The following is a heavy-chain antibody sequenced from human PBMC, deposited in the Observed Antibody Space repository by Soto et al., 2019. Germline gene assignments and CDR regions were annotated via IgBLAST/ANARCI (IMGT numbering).Heavy chain of an antibody. V-gene: IGHV4-34*01. CDR3: ARVPRLYSSGWKPYYYYGMDV. Sequence: QVQLQQWGAGLLKPSETLSLTCAVYGGSFSGYYWSWIRQPPGKGLEWIGEINHSGSTNYNPSLKGRVTISVDTSKYQFPLKLSSVTAADTAVYYCARVPRLYSSGWKPYYYYGMDVWGQGTTVTVSS. J-gene: IGHJ6*02. CDR1: GGSFSGYY. CDR2: INHSGST. D-gene: IGHD6-19*01.